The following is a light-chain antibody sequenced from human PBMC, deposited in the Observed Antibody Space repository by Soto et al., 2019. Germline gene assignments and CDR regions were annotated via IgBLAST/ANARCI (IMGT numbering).Light chain of an antibody. CDR1: QSVSSN. CDR2: DAS. Sequence: EIVMTQSPATLPVSPGERATLSCTASQSVSSNFAWYQQKPGQAPRLLIYDASTRATGIPARFSGSGSGTDFTLTITRLEPEDFAVYYCQQRSNWPRTFGQGTKVDNK. V-gene: IGKV3-15*01. J-gene: IGKJ1*01. CDR3: QQRSNWPRT.